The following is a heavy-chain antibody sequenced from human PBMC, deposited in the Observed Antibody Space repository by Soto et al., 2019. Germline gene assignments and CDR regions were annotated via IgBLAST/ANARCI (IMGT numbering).Heavy chain of an antibody. D-gene: IGHD2-8*01. V-gene: IGHV3-33*01. J-gene: IGHJ4*02. CDR3: ARDRMGFDY. CDR1: GFTFSSYG. Sequence: QVQLVESGGGVVQPGRSLRLSCAASGFTFSSYGMHWVRQAPGEGLEWVAVIWYDGSNKYYADSVKGRFTISRDNSKNSLYLQMNSLRAEDTAVYYCARDRMGFDYWGQGTLVTVSS. CDR2: IWYDGSNK.